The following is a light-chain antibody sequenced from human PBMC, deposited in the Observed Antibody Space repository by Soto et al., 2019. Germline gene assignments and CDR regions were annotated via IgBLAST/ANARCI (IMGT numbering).Light chain of an antibody. CDR3: ATWDDTVDNVV. Sequence: QAVVTQPPSASGALGQRVTISCSGGSLTFRRNYISWYQHLPGTAPKVLIFSDDQRPSGVPDRFSGSKSATSASLTISGLRSEDDCVYYCATWDDTVDNVVFGGGTKLTVL. V-gene: IGLV1-47*02. J-gene: IGLJ2*01. CDR2: SDD. CDR1: SLTFRRNY.